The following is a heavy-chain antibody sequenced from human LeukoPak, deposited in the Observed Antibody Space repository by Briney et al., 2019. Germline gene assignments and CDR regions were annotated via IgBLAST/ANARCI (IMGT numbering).Heavy chain of an antibody. D-gene: IGHD3-16*01. CDR1: GFSFSSYG. Sequence: PGRSLRLSCAASGFSFSSYGMHWVRQAPGQGLEWVAVIWYDGSNKYYADSVKGRFTISRDNSKNTLYLQMNSLRAEDTAVYYCARGLRLKLDYWGQGTLVTVSS. V-gene: IGHV3-33*01. J-gene: IGHJ4*02. CDR3: ARGLRLKLDY. CDR2: IWYDGSNK.